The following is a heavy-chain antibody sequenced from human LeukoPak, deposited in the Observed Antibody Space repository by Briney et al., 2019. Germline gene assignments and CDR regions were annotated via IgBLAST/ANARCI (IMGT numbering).Heavy chain of an antibody. CDR2: ISGSGGST. D-gene: IGHD3-22*01. CDR1: GFTFSSDD. J-gene: IGHJ4*02. Sequence: TGGSLRLSCAASGFTFSSDDMSWVRQAPGKGLVWVTGISGSGGSTYYADSVKGRFTISRDNSKNTLYLRVNSLRAEDTAVYYCAKHTYYYESSGTTALFDYWGQGTLVTVSS. V-gene: IGHV3-23*01. CDR3: AKHTYYYESSGTTALFDY.